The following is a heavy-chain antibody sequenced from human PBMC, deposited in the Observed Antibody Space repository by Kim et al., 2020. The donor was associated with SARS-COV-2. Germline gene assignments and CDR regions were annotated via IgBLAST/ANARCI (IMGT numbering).Heavy chain of an antibody. V-gene: IGHV4-59*13. D-gene: IGHD3-10*01. CDR1: GGSINSYY. J-gene: IGHJ4*02. CDR3: ARGSFGFGEYDY. Sequence: SETLSLTCTVSGGSINSYYWSWIRQPPGKGLEWIGYIYYSGSTNYNPSLKSRVTISVDTSKNQFSLKLSSVTAADTAVYYCARGSFGFGEYDYWGQGTLV. CDR2: IYYSGST.